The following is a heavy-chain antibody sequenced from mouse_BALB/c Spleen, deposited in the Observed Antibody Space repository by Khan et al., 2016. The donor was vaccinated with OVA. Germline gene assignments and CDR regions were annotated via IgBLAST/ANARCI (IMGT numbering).Heavy chain of an antibody. CDR2: IYPGTDNS. J-gene: IGHJ2*01. Sequence: QVQLKESGAELVRPGASVKLSCKTSGYIFTSYWIHWVKQRSGQGLEWIARIYPGTDNSYYNEKFKDKATLTADKSSSTAYMQRSRLKSEDSDVYFWAREEALYHFDHWGQGTTLTVSS. V-gene: IGHV1-76*01. CDR3: AREEALYHFDH. CDR1: GYIFTSYW. D-gene: IGHD3-2*02.